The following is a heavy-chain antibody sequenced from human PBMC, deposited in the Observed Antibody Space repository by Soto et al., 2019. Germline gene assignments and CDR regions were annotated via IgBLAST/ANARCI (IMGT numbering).Heavy chain of an antibody. Sequence: PGGSLRLSCAASGFTFSTYWMNWVRQTPGKGLMWVSRISPDGSNRGYADSVEGRFTVSRDNAKNTLYLQMHSLRAEDTAMYYCARLNDFWSGLPSESYGMDVWGQGTTVTVSS. CDR2: ISPDGSNR. J-gene: IGHJ6*02. D-gene: IGHD3-3*01. CDR1: GFTFSTYW. V-gene: IGHV3-74*01. CDR3: ARLNDFWSGLPSESYGMDV.